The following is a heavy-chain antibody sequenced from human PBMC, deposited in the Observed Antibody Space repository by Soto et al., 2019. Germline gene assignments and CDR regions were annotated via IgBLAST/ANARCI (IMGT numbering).Heavy chain of an antibody. Sequence: SETLSLTCTVSGGSISSYYWSWIRQPPGKGLVWIGYIYYSGSTNYNPSLKSRVTISLDTFKKQFSLKLSSVTAADTAAYYCARGHIVSSNFYYMEVWGKGTTVTVSS. J-gene: IGHJ6*03. CDR2: IYYSGST. V-gene: IGHV4-59*12. D-gene: IGHD3-16*02. CDR1: GGSISSYY. CDR3: ARGHIVSSNFYYMEV.